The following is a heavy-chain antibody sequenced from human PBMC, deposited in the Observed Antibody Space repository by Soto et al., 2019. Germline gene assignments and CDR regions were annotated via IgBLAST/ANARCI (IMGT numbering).Heavy chain of an antibody. CDR2: ISTYNGDT. CDR3: AREGVAPYYYYGMDV. CDR1: GYTFTRSG. V-gene: IGHV1-18*01. D-gene: IGHD5-12*01. Sequence: QVQLVQSGAEVKKPGASVKVSCKASGYTFTRSGISWVRQAPGQGLEWMGWISTYNGDTNYAQTFQGRFTMTTDTSTSTVHMEVRSLRSDDTAVYYCAREGVAPYYYYGMDVWGQGTPVTVS. J-gene: IGHJ6*02.